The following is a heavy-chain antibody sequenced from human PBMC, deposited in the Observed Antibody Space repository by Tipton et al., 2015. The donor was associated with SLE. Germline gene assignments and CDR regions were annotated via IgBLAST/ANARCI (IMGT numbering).Heavy chain of an antibody. D-gene: IGHD3-16*01. J-gene: IGHJ5*02. V-gene: IGHV4-31*03. CDR3: ARDRRTYLSRGGIWFDP. Sequence: TLSLTCTVSGASISTSSGYFWTWMRQRPGKGLEWIGYVYYDESTNYNPSLKSRLTISLDTSNNQFSLKLRSVTAADTAVYYCARDRRTYLSRGGIWFDPWGQGALVTVSS. CDR1: GASISTSSGYF. CDR2: VYYDEST.